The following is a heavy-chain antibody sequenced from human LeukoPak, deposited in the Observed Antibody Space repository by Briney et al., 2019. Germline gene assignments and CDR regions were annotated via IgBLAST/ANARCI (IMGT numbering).Heavy chain of an antibody. Sequence: PSQTLSLTCTVSGGSISSGSYYWSWIRQPAGKGLEWIGRIYTSGSTDYNPSLKSRVTISVDTSKNQFSLKLSSVTAADTAVYYCARVPGDGNTSYYYCYMDVWGKGTTVTVSS. J-gene: IGHJ6*03. CDR1: GGSISSGSYY. D-gene: IGHD4-23*01. V-gene: IGHV4-61*02. CDR2: IYTSGST. CDR3: ARVPGDGNTSYYYCYMDV.